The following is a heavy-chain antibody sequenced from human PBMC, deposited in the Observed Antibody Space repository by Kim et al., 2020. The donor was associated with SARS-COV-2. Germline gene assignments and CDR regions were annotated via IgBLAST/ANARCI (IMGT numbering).Heavy chain of an antibody. V-gene: IGHV3-48*03. J-gene: IGHJ6*02. CDR3: ARDYHDSFSHYYYGMDV. CDR2: ISSSGSTI. Sequence: GGSLRLSCAASGFTFSSYEMNWVRQAPGKGLEWVSYISSSGSTIYYADSVKGRFTISRDNAKNSLYLQMNSLRAEDTAVYYCARDYHDSFSHYYYGMDVWGQGTTVTVSS. CDR1: GFTFSSYE. D-gene: IGHD1-1*01.